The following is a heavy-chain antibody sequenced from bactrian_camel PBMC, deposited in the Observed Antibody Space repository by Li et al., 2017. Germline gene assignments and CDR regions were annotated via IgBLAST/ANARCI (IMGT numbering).Heavy chain of an antibody. CDR3: KAVAFGAQWCDGG. Sequence: VQLVESGGGSVQTGGSLRLSCAFSGFTQSSYCMGWFRQGPGKGREGDGAIGRDGTDTYPDSVKGRFTISRDDAKNTVYLRMNSLKPEDTAMYYCKAVAFGAQWCDGGWGQGTQVTVS. D-gene: IGHD4*01. J-gene: IGHJ4*01. CDR2: IGRDGTD. CDR1: GFTQSSYC. V-gene: IGHV3S44*01.